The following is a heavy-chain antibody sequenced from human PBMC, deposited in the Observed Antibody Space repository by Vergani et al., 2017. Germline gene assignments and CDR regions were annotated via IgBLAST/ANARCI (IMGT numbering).Heavy chain of an antibody. J-gene: IGHJ3*02. D-gene: IGHD6-19*01. CDR3: ARDSVASAAFNI. Sequence: QVQLVQSGAEVKKPGSSVKVSCKASGGTFSSYTISWVRQAPGQGLEWMGRIITILGIAKYAQKFQGRVTITAAKSTSTAYMELSSLRSEDTAVYYCARDSVASAAFNIWGQGTMVTVSS. CDR1: GGTFSSYT. V-gene: IGHV1-69*08. CDR2: IITILGIA.